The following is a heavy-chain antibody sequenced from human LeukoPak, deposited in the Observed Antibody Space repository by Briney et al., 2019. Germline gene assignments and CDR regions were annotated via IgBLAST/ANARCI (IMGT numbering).Heavy chain of an antibody. CDR2: ISSSGTTAI. CDR3: ARESPYYCTNGVCYIDY. CDR1: GFIFSDYY. D-gene: IGHD2-8*01. V-gene: IGHV3-11*04. Sequence: PGGSLRLSCAASGFIFSDYYMSWIRQAPGKGLEWVSYISSSGTTAIYYADSVKGRFTISRDNAKNSLYLQMNSLRAEDTAVYYCARESPYYCTNGVCYIDYWGQGTLVTVSS. J-gene: IGHJ4*02.